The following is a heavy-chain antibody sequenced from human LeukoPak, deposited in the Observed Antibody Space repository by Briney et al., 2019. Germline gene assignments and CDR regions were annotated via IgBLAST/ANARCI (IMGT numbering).Heavy chain of an antibody. D-gene: IGHD3-22*01. CDR1: GYSFTSYD. J-gene: IGHJ4*02. V-gene: IGHV1-18*01. CDR2: ISAYNGNT. CDR3: ARDRYYYDSSGYYPDFDY. Sequence: ASVKVSCKASGYSFTSYDISWVRQAPGQGLEWMGWISAYNGNTNYAQKLQGRVTMTTDTFTSTAYMELRSLRSDDTAVYYCARDRYYYDSSGYYPDFDYWGQGTLVTVSS.